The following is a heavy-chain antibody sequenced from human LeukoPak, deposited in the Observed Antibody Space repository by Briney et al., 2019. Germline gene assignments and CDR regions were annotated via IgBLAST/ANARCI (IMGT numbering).Heavy chain of an antibody. D-gene: IGHD3-10*01. CDR1: GFSFSRYS. CDR3: AREPHEFHEDDGFDI. CDR2: ISDSSTFI. J-gene: IGHJ3*02. V-gene: IGHV3-21*01. Sequence: PGGSLRLSCAASGFSFSRYSMYWVRQAPGKGLEWVSSISDSSTFIYYADSVRGRFTISRDNAKNSLFLHMNSLRAEDTALYYCAREPHEFHEDDGFDICGQGTLVTVSS.